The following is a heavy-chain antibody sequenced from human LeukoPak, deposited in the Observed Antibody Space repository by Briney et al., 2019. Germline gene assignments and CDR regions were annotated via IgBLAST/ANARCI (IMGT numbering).Heavy chain of an antibody. J-gene: IGHJ6*03. CDR2: TYYRSKWYN. CDR3: ARDLTSDYYYYYYMDV. V-gene: IGHV6-1*01. Sequence: SQTLSLTCAISGDSVSSNSAGWNWIRQSPSRGLEWLGRTYYRSKWYNDYAVSVKSRITINPDTSKNQFSLQLNSVTPEDTAVYYCARDLTSDYYYYYYMDVWGKGTTVTVSS. D-gene: IGHD1-14*01. CDR1: GDSVSSNSAG.